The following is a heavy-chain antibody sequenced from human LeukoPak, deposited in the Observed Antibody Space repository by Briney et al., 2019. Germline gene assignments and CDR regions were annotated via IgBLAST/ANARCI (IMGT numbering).Heavy chain of an antibody. Sequence: GGSLRLSCAASGFTLSSYSMHWVRQVPGKGLEFVSAISKNGRNTYYGNSMKGRFTISRDISKNTLYLQMGSLRPEDMAVYYCARVDSGSACASWGQGILVTVSS. D-gene: IGHD6-19*01. J-gene: IGHJ1*01. CDR1: GFTLSSYS. CDR3: ARVDSGSACAS. CDR2: ISKNGRNT. V-gene: IGHV3-64*01.